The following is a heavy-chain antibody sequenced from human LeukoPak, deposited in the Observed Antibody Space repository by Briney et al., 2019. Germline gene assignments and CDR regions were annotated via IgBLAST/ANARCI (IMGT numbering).Heavy chain of an antibody. CDR2: INSDGITT. CDR3: ARDGSLPDY. Sequence: GGSLRLSCAASGFAFSSYWMHWGRQAPGVGLVWVSRINSDGITTSYADSVKGRFTISRDNAKNTLYLQMNSLRVEDTALYFCARDGSLPDYWGQGTLVTVSS. J-gene: IGHJ4*02. CDR1: GFAFSSYW. V-gene: IGHV3-74*01.